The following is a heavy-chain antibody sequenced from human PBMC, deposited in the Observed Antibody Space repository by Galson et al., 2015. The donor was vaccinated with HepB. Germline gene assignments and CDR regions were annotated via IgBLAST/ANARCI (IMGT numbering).Heavy chain of an antibody. J-gene: IGHJ6*02. D-gene: IGHD1-7*01. CDR1: GYTFTSYA. Sequence: QSGAEVKKPGASVKVSCKASGYTFTSYAMHWVRQAPGQRLEWMGWINAGNGNTKYSQKFQGRVTITRDTSASTAYMELSSLRSEDTAVYYCARGGAGTSALLDYGMDVWGQGTTVTVSS. CDR3: ARGGAGTSALLDYGMDV. CDR2: INAGNGNT. V-gene: IGHV1-3*01.